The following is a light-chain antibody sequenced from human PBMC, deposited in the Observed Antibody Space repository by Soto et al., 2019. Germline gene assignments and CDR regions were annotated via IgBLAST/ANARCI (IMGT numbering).Light chain of an antibody. CDR1: SSNIGESN. Sequence: SVLTCSRSASGATGNRFTLCFTGSSSNIGESNISESQRVPGAAPSVLFHSNNQRPSGVSNRFSGSKSGNTASLTISGLQAEDEADYYCSSYTSSSTLVFGTGTKVTVL. CDR3: SSYTSSSTLV. CDR2: SNN. V-gene: IGLV1-44*01. J-gene: IGLJ1*01.